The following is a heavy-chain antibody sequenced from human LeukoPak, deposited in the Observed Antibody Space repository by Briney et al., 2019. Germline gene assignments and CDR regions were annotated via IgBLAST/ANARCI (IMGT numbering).Heavy chain of an antibody. Sequence: PGGSLRLSCAASGFTFSNAWMNWVRQAPGKGLEWVSAISGSGGSTYYADSVKGRFTISRDNSKNTLYLQMNSLRAEDTAVYYCAKESTGSWVDYWGQGTLVTVSS. J-gene: IGHJ4*02. D-gene: IGHD1-26*01. CDR2: ISGSGGST. CDR1: GFTFSNAW. V-gene: IGHV3-23*01. CDR3: AKESTGSWVDY.